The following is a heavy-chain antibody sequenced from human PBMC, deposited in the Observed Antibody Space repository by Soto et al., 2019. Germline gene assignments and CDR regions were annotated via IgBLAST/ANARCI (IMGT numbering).Heavy chain of an antibody. D-gene: IGHD3-22*01. Sequence: GGSLRLSCAASGFTFSSYSMSWVRQAPGKGLEWVSYISSSSSTIYYADSVKGRFTISRDNAKNSLYLQMNSLRDEYTAVYYCASNYYDSSGFVFWGQGTMVTFSS. V-gene: IGHV3-48*02. J-gene: IGHJ3*01. CDR3: ASNYYDSSGFVF. CDR1: GFTFSSYS. CDR2: ISSSSSTI.